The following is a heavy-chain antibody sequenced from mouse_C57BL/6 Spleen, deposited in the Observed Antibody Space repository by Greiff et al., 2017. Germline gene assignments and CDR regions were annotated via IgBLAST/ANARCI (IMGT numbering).Heavy chain of an antibody. D-gene: IGHD1-1*01. CDR1: GFNIKDDY. CDR2: IDPENGDT. V-gene: IGHV14-4*01. CDR3: TALRYYWYFDV. J-gene: IGHJ1*03. Sequence: VQLQQSGAELARPGASVKLSCTASGFNIKDDYMHWVKQRPEQGLEWIGWIDPENGDTEYASKFQGKATITADTSSNTAYLQLSSLTSEDTAVYYCTALRYYWYFDVWGTGTTVTVSS.